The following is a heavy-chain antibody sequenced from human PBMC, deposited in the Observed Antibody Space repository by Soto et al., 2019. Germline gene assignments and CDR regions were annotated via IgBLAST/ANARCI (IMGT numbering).Heavy chain of an antibody. Sequence: EVQVVESGGGLVQPGGSLRLSCAASGFNVSSNYMAWVRQAPGKGLEWVSVIYSGGTTYYADSVKGRFTISRDNSKNTLYLQMNSLRAEVTAVYYCARDARGRGVDYYGKDVWGQGTTVTVSS. V-gene: IGHV3-66*01. CDR2: IYSGGTT. CDR3: ARDARGRGVDYYGKDV. CDR1: GFNVSSNY. J-gene: IGHJ6*02. D-gene: IGHD3-10*01.